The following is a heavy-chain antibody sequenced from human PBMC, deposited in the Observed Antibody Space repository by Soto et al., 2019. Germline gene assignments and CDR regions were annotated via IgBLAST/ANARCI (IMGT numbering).Heavy chain of an antibody. V-gene: IGHV3-15*01. CDR2: IKSKTDGGTT. Sequence: GGSLRLSCAASGFTFINAWMSWVRQAPGKGLEWVGRIKSKTDGGTTDYAAPVKGRFTISRDDSKNTLYLQMNSLKTEDTAVYYCTTDPTYYDILTGPFHDYWGQGTLVTVSS. CDR1: GFTFINAW. CDR3: TTDPTYYDILTGPFHDY. D-gene: IGHD3-9*01. J-gene: IGHJ4*02.